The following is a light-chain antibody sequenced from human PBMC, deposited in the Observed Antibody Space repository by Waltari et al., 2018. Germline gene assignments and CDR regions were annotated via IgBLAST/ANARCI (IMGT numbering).Light chain of an antibody. V-gene: IGLV2-23*01. CDR2: EGS. Sequence: QSALTQPASVSGSPGQSITIPCTGGSNNFGNYYLISWYQQHPGKAPKLVIFEGSRRPSGFSDRFSGSHSDNSASLTISGFQAEDEADYYCCSYGGRTTIFGGGTRLTVL. CDR1: SNNFGNYYL. CDR3: CSYGGRTTI. J-gene: IGLJ2*01.